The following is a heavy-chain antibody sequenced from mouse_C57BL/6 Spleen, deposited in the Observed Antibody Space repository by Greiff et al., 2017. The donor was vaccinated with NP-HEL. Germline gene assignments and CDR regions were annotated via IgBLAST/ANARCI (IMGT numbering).Heavy chain of an antibody. V-gene: IGHV1-54*01. J-gene: IGHJ2*01. Sequence: QVQLQQSGAELVRPGTSVKVSCTASGYAFTNYLIEWVKQRPGQGLEWIGVINPGSGGTNYNEKFKGKATLTADNSSSTAYMQLSSLTSEDSAVYFCARGVRGPLDYWGQGTTLTVSS. CDR1: GYAFTNYL. D-gene: IGHD2-14*01. CDR3: ARGVRGPLDY. CDR2: INPGSGGT.